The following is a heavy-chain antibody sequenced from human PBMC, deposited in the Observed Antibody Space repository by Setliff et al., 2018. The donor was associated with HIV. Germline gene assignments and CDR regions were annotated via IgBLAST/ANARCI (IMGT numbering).Heavy chain of an antibody. CDR1: GGSISSGSYF. CDR2: NFASVST. J-gene: IGHJ6*03. Sequence: NPSETLSLTCTVSGGSISSGSYFWTWIRQSAGKGLEWIGHNFASVSTNYNPSLKSRLTISLDTSKNEFSLNLTSVTAADTAVYYCTREPGVFGVVMVYYYYMDVWGKGTTVTVSS. V-gene: IGHV4-61*09. D-gene: IGHD3-3*01. CDR3: TREPGVFGVVMVYYYYMDV.